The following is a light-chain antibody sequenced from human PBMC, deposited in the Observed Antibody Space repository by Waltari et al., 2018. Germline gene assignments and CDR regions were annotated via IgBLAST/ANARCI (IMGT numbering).Light chain of an antibody. J-gene: IGLJ1*01. CDR1: YIGSKS. CDR3: QVWDSDSDHYV. Sequence: SYVLTQAPSAPVAPGQTARITCEGNYIGSKSVHWYQQRPGQAPVLVVYDDKDRPSGIPDRFSGSNSGNTATLTISRVEAGDEGDYFCQVWDSDSDHYVFASGTKVTVL. V-gene: IGLV3-21*02. CDR2: DDK.